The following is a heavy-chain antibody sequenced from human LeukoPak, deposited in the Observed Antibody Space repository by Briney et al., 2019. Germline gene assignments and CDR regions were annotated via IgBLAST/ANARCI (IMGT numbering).Heavy chain of an antibody. CDR2: IYYSGST. CDR3: AGGMDIVATDY. Sequence: SETLSLTCTVSGGSISSYYCSWIRQPPGKGLEWIGYIYYSGSTNYSPSLKSRVTISLDTSKNQFSLKLSSVTAADTAVYYCAGGMDIVATDYWGQGTLVTVSS. CDR1: GGSISSYY. J-gene: IGHJ4*02. V-gene: IGHV4-59*01. D-gene: IGHD5-12*01.